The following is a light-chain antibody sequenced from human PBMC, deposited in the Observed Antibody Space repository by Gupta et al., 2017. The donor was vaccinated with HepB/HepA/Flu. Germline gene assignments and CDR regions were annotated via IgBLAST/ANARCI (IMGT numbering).Light chain of an antibody. J-gene: IGKJ1*01. CDR3: QQCDGSPWT. CDR2: GAS. V-gene: IGKV3-20*01. Sequence: EIVLTQSPGTLSLSPGERATLSCRASQSVSSSYLAWYQQKPGQAPRLLIFGASSRATGIPDRFSGSGSGTDFTLTISRLEPEDFAVYYCQQCDGSPWTFGQGTKVEIK. CDR1: QSVSSSY.